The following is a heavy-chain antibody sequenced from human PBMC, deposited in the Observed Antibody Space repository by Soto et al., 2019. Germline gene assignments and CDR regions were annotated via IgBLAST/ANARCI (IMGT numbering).Heavy chain of an antibody. Sequence: PSETLSLACTGAGGSVSSGDYYWSLIRQPPGKGLEWIGYIYYNGNTNYNPSLKSRVIRSVDTSKNLFSLKLTSVTAADTAVYYCARIPVDTSMIYWLDPWGQGTLVTVSS. V-gene: IGHV4-61*03. CDR2: IYYNGNT. CDR3: ARIPVDTSMIYWLDP. CDR1: GGSVSSGDYY. D-gene: IGHD5-18*01. J-gene: IGHJ5*02.